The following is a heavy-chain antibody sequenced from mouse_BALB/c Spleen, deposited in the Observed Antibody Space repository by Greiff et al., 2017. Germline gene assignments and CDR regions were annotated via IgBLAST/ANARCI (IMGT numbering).Heavy chain of an antibody. J-gene: IGHJ4*01. Sequence: VQLQQSGAELVKPGASVKLSCTASGFNIKDTYMHWVKQRPEQGLEWIGRIDPANGNTKYDPKFQGKATITADTSSNTAYLQLSSLTSEDTAVYYCARRSEHYYYAMDYRGQGTSVTVSS. CDR3: ARRSEHYYYAMDY. V-gene: IGHV14-3*02. CDR2: IDPANGNT. CDR1: GFNIKDTY.